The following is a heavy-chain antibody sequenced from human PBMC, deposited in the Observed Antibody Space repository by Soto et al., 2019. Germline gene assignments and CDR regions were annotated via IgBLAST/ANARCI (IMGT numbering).Heavy chain of an antibody. V-gene: IGHV3-30*18. CDR2: ISYDGSNK. J-gene: IGHJ6*02. CDR3: AKDRGCSSTSCYSMDV. CDR1: VFTFSSYG. D-gene: IGHD2-2*02. Sequence: GRSLRLSCASSVFTFSSYGMHWVRQAPGKGLEWVAVISYDGSNKYYADSVKGRFTISRDNSKNTLYLQMNSLRAEDTAVYYCAKDRGCSSTSCYSMDVWGQGTTVTVSS.